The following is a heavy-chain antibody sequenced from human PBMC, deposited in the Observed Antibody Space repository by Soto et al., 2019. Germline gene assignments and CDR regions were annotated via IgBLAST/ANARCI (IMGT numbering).Heavy chain of an antibody. CDR2: ISYDGSNK. V-gene: IGHV3-30*18. Sequence: LRLSCAASGFIFSTYGMHWVRQAPGKGLEWVAVISYDGSNKFYADSVKGRFTISRDNSKNTLYLQMNSLRAEDTAVYYCAKGWVRGVIIGGDFDIWGPGTMLTVS. J-gene: IGHJ3*02. CDR1: GFIFSTYG. CDR3: AKGWVRGVIIGGDFDI. D-gene: IGHD3-10*01.